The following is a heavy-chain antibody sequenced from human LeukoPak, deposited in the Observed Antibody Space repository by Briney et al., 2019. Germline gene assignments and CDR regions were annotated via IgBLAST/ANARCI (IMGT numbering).Heavy chain of an antibody. Sequence: SETLSPTCTVSGGSLSSYYWSWIRQPPGKGLEYIGYIYYSGNTNYNPSLKSRVTISVDTSKNQFSLKLSSATAADTAVYYCARAAYQPLPDCWGQGTLVTVSS. D-gene: IGHD2-2*01. CDR3: ARAAYQPLPDC. J-gene: IGHJ4*02. V-gene: IGHV4-59*01. CDR2: IYYSGNT. CDR1: GGSLSSYY.